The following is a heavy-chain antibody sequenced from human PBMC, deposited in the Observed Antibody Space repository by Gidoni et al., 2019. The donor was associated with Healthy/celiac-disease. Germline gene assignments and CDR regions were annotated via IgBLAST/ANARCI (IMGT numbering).Heavy chain of an antibody. CDR1: GFPFSGSA. J-gene: IGHJ3*02. D-gene: IGHD1-20*01. V-gene: IGHV3-73*02. Sequence: EVQLVESGGGLVQPGGSLKIPCAASGFPFSGSAMHWVRQASGKGLEWVGRIRSKANSYATAYAASVKGRFTISRDDSKNTAYLKMNSLKTEDTAVYYCTRASRRSNWNDAFDIWGQGTMVTVSS. CDR2: IRSKANSYAT. CDR3: TRASRRSNWNDAFDI.